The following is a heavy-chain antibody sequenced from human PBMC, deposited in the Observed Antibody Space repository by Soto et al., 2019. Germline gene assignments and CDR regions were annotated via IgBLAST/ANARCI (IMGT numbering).Heavy chain of an antibody. Sequence: EVQLLESGGGLVQPGGSLRLSCAASGFTFSSYAMSWVRQAPGKGMEWVSAISGSGGSTYDAYSVKGRFTISRDNSKNTLYLQMNSLRAEDTAVYYCAKVRGQLGVVPAAIRYYFDYWGQGTLVTVSS. CDR1: GFTFSSYA. D-gene: IGHD2-2*02. CDR2: ISGSGGST. V-gene: IGHV3-23*01. CDR3: AKVRGQLGVVPAAIRYYFDY. J-gene: IGHJ4*02.